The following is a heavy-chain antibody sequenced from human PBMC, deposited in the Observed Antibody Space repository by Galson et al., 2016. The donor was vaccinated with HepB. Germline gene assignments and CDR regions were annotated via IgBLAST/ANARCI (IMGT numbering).Heavy chain of an antibody. Sequence: SLRLSCAASGFTFSNYVMHWVRQAPGNGLVWVSRINPEGIGIYTLYADYVKGRFTISRDNAKNTLYLDMTSLRADDTGVYYCGRDLNWKLFDYWGQGNRVTVSP. CDR3: GRDLNWKLFDY. CDR2: INPEGIGIYT. V-gene: IGHV3-74*01. CDR1: GFTFSNYV. J-gene: IGHJ4*02. D-gene: IGHD1-1*01.